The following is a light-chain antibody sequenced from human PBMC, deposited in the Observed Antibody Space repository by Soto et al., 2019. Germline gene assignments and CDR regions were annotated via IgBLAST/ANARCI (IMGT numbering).Light chain of an antibody. V-gene: IGLV2-14*01. Sequence: QSALTQPASVSGSPGQSITISCTGTSSDVGGYNYVSWYQQHPGKAPKLMIYDVSNRPSGVSNRFSGSKSGYTASLTISGLQAEDEADYYCSSYTSSSTLLYVFGTGTQLTVL. CDR2: DVS. J-gene: IGLJ1*01. CDR3: SSYTSSSTLLYV. CDR1: SSDVGGYNY.